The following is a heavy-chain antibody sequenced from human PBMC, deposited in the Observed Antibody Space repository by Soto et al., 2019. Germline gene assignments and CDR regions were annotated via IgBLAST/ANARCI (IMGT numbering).Heavy chain of an antibody. J-gene: IGHJ4*02. Sequence: GGSLRLSCAASGFTFSSYGMHWVRQAPGKGLEWVAVISYDGSNKYYADSVKGRFTISRDNSKNTLYLQMNSLRAEDTAVYYCAKDRDYSSSAHGFWGQGTLVTVSS. CDR3: AKDRDYSSSAHGF. D-gene: IGHD6-6*01. V-gene: IGHV3-30*18. CDR1: GFTFSSYG. CDR2: ISYDGSNK.